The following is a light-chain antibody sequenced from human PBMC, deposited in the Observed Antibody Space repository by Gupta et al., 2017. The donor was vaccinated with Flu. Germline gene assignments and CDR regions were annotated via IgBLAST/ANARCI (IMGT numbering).Light chain of an antibody. V-gene: IGLV3-19*01. Sequence: TITITRPCCFVGSDYSSCYQPTPAQAPVLLFYVKNTRATGIPARFSGSTSGITASLTITGAQAEDDADYYCHSRYISSTHSVFGRGTKFTVL. CDR2: VKN. CDR3: HSRYISSTHSV. CDR1: FVGSDY. J-gene: IGLJ1*01.